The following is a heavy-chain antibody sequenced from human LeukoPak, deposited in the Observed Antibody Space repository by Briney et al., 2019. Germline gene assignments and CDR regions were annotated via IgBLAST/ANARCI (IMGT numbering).Heavy chain of an antibody. CDR3: ARIGRETSGSWGVWAFDI. V-gene: IGHV4-39*01. J-gene: IGHJ3*02. CDR1: GGSISSSSYY. D-gene: IGHD1-26*01. Sequence: PSETLSLTCTVSGGSISSSSYYWGWIRQPPGKGLEWIGSIYYSGSTYYNPSLKSRVTISVDTSKNQFSLKLSSVTAADTAVYYCARIGRETSGSWGVWAFDIWGQGTMVTVSS. CDR2: IYYSGST.